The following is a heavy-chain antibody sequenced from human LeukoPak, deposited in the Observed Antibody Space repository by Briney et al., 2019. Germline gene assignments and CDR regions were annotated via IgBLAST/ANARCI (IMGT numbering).Heavy chain of an antibody. CDR1: GYSISSGYY. Sequence: SETLSLTCTVSGYSISSGYYWGWIRQPPGKGLEWIGRIYTSGSTNYNPSLKSRVTMSVDTSKNQFSLKLSSVTAADTAVYYCARVSGYEKKISSGYYYYMDVWGKGTTVTISS. V-gene: IGHV4-38-2*02. D-gene: IGHD5-12*01. CDR3: ARVSGYEKKISSGYYYYMDV. CDR2: IYTSGST. J-gene: IGHJ6*03.